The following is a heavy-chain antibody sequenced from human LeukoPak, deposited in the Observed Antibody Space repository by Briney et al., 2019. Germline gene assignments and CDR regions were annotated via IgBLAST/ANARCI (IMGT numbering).Heavy chain of an antibody. CDR2: ISGSGGGT. CDR3: AKCQSILVRGVIGPY. D-gene: IGHD3-10*01. Sequence: PGGSLRLSCEASGVTFSSYVVSWVRQAPGKGPEWVSGISGSGGGTYYADSVKGRFAISRDNSKNTLYLQMNSLRAEDTAVYYCAKCQSILVRGVIGPYWGQGTLVTVSS. J-gene: IGHJ4*02. CDR1: GVTFSSYV. V-gene: IGHV3-23*01.